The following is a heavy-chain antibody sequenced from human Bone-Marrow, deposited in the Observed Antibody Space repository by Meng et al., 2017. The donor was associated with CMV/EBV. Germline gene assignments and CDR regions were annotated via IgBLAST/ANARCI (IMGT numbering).Heavy chain of an antibody. V-gene: IGHV4-59*01. CDR2: VSYNGGT. CDR1: GGSISSYY. Sequence: SETLSLTCTVSGGSISSYYWHWIRQPPGRGLEWIGYVSYNGGTNYNPSLKSRVTISGDTSKNQFSLKLTSVTAADTAFYYCAREYSSFDYWGQGKLVTVSS. D-gene: IGHD5-18*01. J-gene: IGHJ4*02. CDR3: AREYSSFDY.